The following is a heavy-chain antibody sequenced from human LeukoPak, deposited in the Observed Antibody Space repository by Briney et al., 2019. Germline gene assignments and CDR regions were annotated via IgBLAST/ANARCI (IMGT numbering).Heavy chain of an antibody. Sequence: PGGSLRLSFAASGFTFSSYEMNWVRQAPGKGLDWFSYISSSGSTIYYADSVKGRFTISRDNAKNSLYLQMNSLRAEDTAVYYCAELGITMIGGVWGKGTTVTISS. J-gene: IGHJ6*04. CDR2: ISSSGSTI. V-gene: IGHV3-48*03. CDR1: GFTFSSYE. D-gene: IGHD3-10*02. CDR3: AELGITMIGGV.